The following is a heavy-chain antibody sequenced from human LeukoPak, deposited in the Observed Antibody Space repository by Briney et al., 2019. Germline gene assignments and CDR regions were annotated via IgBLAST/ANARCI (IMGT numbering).Heavy chain of an antibody. Sequence: ASVKVSCKASGYTFSDYYIHWVRRAPGQGLEWMGWINPNSGGTNYAQKFQGRVTLTRDTSITTAYMELNRLRSDDTAVFYCARRTHQFLYSSSWCKDWGQGTLVTVSS. J-gene: IGHJ4*02. V-gene: IGHV1-2*02. CDR2: INPNSGGT. CDR1: GYTFSDYY. CDR3: ARRTHQFLYSSSWCKD. D-gene: IGHD6-13*01.